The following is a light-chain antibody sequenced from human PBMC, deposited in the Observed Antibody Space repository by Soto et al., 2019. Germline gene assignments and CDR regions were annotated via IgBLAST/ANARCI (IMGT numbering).Light chain of an antibody. CDR2: AAS. CDR3: LQTNSYPRT. CDR1: QGITND. Sequence: DIQMTQSPSSLSASVGDRVTITCRASQGITNDLSWYQQKPGEPPKRLIYAASNLHSGVPSRFSGSGSGTEFTLTISSLQPEDFATYFCLQTNSYPRTFGQGTKVEIK. J-gene: IGKJ1*01. V-gene: IGKV1-17*01.